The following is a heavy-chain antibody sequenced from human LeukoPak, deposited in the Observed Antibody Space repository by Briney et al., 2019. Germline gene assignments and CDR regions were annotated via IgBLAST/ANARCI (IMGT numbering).Heavy chain of an antibody. Sequence: ASVKVSCKASGYTFTSYGISWVRQAPGQGLEWMGWINPNRGGTNYAQKFQGRVTMTRDTSISTAYMELSRLRSDDTAVYYCARDLGYSSSSMGNDYWGQGTLVTVSS. CDR1: GYTFTSYG. V-gene: IGHV1-2*02. CDR2: INPNRGGT. J-gene: IGHJ4*02. D-gene: IGHD6-6*01. CDR3: ARDLGYSSSSMGNDY.